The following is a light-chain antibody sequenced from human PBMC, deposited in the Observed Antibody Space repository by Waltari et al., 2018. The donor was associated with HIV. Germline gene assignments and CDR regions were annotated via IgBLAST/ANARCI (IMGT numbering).Light chain of an antibody. J-gene: IGLJ3*02. Sequence: QSVLTQPPSVSGAPGQRVTIPCTGSRTNIGAGYDVHWYQQLPGTAPKLLIFRNVNRPSGVPDRFSGSKSGTSASLAITGLQAEDEADFYCQSYDTSLGGWVFGGGTKLTVL. CDR3: QSYDTSLGGWV. CDR1: RTNIGAGYD. V-gene: IGLV1-40*01. CDR2: RNV.